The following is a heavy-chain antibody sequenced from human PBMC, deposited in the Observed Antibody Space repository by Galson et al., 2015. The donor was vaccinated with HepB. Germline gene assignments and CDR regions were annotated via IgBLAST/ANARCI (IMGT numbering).Heavy chain of an antibody. J-gene: IGHJ4*02. D-gene: IGHD3-22*01. V-gene: IGHV3-33*01. CDR2: IWYHGPDQ. CDR3: ASDGVTSGHYRIFDY. CDR1: GFTFSSYG. Sequence: SLRLSCAASGFTFSSYGIHWVRQAPGKGLEWVSVIWYHGPDQYYADSVTGRFTVSRDQSKNTVYLQMNSLRAEDTGLYFCASDGVTSGHYRIFDYWGQGALVTVSS.